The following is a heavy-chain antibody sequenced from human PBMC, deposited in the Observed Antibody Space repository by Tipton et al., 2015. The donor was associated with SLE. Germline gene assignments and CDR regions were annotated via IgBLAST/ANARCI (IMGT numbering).Heavy chain of an antibody. D-gene: IGHD7-27*01. J-gene: IGHJ4*02. Sequence: TLSLTCTASGGSISSSSYYWAWIRQPPGRGLEWIGSIYYSGSTYYNPSLESRVTISVDTSKNQFPLKLSSVTAADTAVFYCAHANWGTNFDYWGQGTLVTVSS. CDR2: IYYSGST. V-gene: IGHV4-39*06. CDR3: AHANWGTNFDY. CDR1: GGSISSSSYY.